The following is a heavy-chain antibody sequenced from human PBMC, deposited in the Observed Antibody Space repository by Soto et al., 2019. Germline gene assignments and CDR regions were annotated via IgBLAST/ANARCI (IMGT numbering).Heavy chain of an antibody. V-gene: IGHV4-30-2*01. CDR1: GGSIRSGGYS. J-gene: IGHJ4*02. Sequence: SETLSLTCAVSGGSIRSGGYSWSWIRQPPGKGLEWIGYIYHSGSTYYNPSLKSRVTISVDRSKNQFSLKLSSVTAADTAVYYCAGGIAARPLGYWGQGTLVTAPQ. D-gene: IGHD6-6*01. CDR2: IYHSGST. CDR3: AGGIAARPLGY.